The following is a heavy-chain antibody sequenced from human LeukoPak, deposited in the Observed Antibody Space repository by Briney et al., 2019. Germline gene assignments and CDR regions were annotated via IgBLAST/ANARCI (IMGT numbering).Heavy chain of an antibody. J-gene: IGHJ6*03. D-gene: IGHD3-3*01. CDR2: TYPGDSDT. Sequence: GESLKTSCKGSGYSFTTYLIGWVRQLPGKGLDGRGITYPGDSDTRYSPSFQGQVTIAADKSISTAYLQWSSLKASDTAMYYCARLWEWLDLDYYYYYYMDVWGKGTTVTVSS. V-gene: IGHV5-51*01. CDR3: ARLWEWLDLDYYYYYYMDV. CDR1: GYSFTTYL.